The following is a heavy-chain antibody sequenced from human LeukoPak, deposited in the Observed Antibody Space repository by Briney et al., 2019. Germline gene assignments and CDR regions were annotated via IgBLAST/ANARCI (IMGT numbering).Heavy chain of an antibody. D-gene: IGHD6-6*01. CDR3: ARGFSFYSSSSFDY. V-gene: IGHV1-69*05. Sequence: SVKVSCKASGGTFSSYAVSWVRQAPGQGLEWMGGIIPIFGTANYAQKFQGRVTITTDESTSTAYMELSSLRSEDTAVYYCARGFSFYSSSSFDYWGQGTLVTVSP. CDR1: GGTFSSYA. J-gene: IGHJ4*02. CDR2: IIPIFGTA.